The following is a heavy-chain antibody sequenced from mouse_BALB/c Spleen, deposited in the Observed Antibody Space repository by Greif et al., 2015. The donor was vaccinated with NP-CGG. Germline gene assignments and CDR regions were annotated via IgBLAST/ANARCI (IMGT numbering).Heavy chain of an antibody. J-gene: IGHJ2*01. Sequence: VQLKQSRAELVKPGASVKLSCTASGFNIKDTYMHWVKQRPEQGLEWIGRIDPANGNTKYDPKFQGKATITADTSSNTAYLQLSSLTSEDTAVYCCARSKPYYFDYWGQGTTLTVSS. CDR2: IDPANGNT. V-gene: IGHV14-3*02. CDR3: ARSKPYYFDY. CDR1: GFNIKDTY.